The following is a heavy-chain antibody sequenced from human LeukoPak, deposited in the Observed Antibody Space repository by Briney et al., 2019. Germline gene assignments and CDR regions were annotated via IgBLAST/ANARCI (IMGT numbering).Heavy chain of an antibody. Sequence: GGSLRLSCAASGFTFSDYYMNWIRQAPGKGLEWVSYISSSGSSIYYADSVKGRFTSSRDNAKNSLYLQMNTLRAEDTAVYYCARGEGLGTTNGGYYFAYWGQGSLVIVSS. D-gene: IGHD1-26*01. CDR2: ISSSGSSI. CDR3: ARGEGLGTTNGGYYFAY. J-gene: IGHJ4*02. CDR1: GFTFSDYY. V-gene: IGHV3-11*04.